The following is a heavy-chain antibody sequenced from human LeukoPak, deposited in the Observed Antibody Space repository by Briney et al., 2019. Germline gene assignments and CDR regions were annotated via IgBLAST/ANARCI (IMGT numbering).Heavy chain of an antibody. D-gene: IGHD6-13*01. CDR3: ARAPRMVHFDY. V-gene: IGHV3-53*01. CDR2: LYSGGST. Sequence: GGSLRLSCAASGLTVSSNYMTWVRQAPGKGLEWVSVLYSGGSTYYADSVKGRFTISRDNSKNTLYLQMDSLRAEDTAVYYCARAPRMVHFDYWGQGTLVTVSS. J-gene: IGHJ4*02. CDR1: GLTVSSNY.